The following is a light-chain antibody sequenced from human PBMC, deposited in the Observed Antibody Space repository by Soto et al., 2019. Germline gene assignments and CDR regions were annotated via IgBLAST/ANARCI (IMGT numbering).Light chain of an antibody. Sequence: DIQMTQSPSTVSASVGDRVTITCRASQSISSWLAWYQQKPGKAPNLLIYKASSLESGVPSRFSGSGSGPEFTLTISSLQPDDFATYYCQQYNIYPWTFGQGTKVEIK. CDR1: QSISSW. V-gene: IGKV1-5*03. J-gene: IGKJ1*01. CDR3: QQYNIYPWT. CDR2: KAS.